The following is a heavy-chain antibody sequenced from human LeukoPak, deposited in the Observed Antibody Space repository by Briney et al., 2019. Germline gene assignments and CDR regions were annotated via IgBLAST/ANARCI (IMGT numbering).Heavy chain of an antibody. CDR1: GGSFSSANYY. J-gene: IGHJ4*02. D-gene: IGHD5-24*01. V-gene: IGHV4-61*01. CDR3: AREEMATSYYFDS. Sequence: SETLSLTCTVSGGSFSSANYYWIWLRQPPGKGLEWIGYIYYSGNTNYNPSLKSRVTISVDTSKNQFSLKLSSVTAADTAVYYCAREEMATSYYFDSWGQGTLVTVSS. CDR2: IYYSGNT.